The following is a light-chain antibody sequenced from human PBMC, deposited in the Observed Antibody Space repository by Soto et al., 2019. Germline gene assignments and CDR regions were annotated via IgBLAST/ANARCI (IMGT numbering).Light chain of an antibody. CDR2: EVS. J-gene: IGLJ2*01. CDR3: SSYAGMNKV. CDR1: SSDVGGYNY. V-gene: IGLV2-8*01. Sequence: QSALTQPPSASGSPGQSVTISCTGTSSDVGGYNYVSWYQQHPGNAPKLMIYEVSQRPSGVPDRFSGSKSVNTASLTVSGLGAEDAADYCCSSYAGMNKVFGGGTKLTGL.